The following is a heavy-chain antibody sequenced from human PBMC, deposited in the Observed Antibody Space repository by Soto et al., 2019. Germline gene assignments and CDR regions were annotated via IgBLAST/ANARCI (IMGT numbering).Heavy chain of an antibody. Sequence: QVHLVQSGAEVKKPGASVKVSCKASGYTFTSYGITWVRQAPGQGLEWMGWISAHNGNTDYAQKCKGTVIVTRDPSTSTAYMDRGRLRPEDTAVYYCARGRYGDYWGQGALVTVSS. D-gene: IGHD1-1*01. V-gene: IGHV1-18*01. J-gene: IGHJ4*02. CDR3: ARGRYGDY. CDR2: ISAHNGNT. CDR1: GYTFTSYG.